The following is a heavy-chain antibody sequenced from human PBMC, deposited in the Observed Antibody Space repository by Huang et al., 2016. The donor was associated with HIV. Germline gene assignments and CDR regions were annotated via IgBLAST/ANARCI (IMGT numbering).Heavy chain of an antibody. D-gene: IGHD5-18*01. CDR3: ARGRYGTPNA. J-gene: IGHJ5*02. V-gene: IGHV3-53*01. CDR2: LYHGGKA. CDR1: GFTVNSNY. Sequence: EVPLVESGGGLVQPGGSLRLSCAASGFTVNSNYMTWVRQAPGKGLEVVSLLYHGGKAHYADSVKGRFTISGDISQNTVFLQMSSLRVEDTAVYYCARGRYGTPNAWGQGTLVTVSS.